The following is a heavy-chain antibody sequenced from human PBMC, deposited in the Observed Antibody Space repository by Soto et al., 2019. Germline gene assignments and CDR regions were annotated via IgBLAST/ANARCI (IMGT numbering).Heavy chain of an antibody. V-gene: IGHV1-46*01. D-gene: IGHD3-9*01. CDR2: INPSGGST. CDR1: GYTFTSYY. CDR3: ARGSGRYFDWLLLILDY. J-gene: IGHJ4*02. Sequence: ASVKVSCKASGYTFTSYYMHWVRQAPGQGLEWMGIINPSGGSTSYAQKFQGRVTMTRDTSTSTVYMELSSLRSEDTAVYYCARGSGRYFDWLLLILDYWRQGTLVTVSS.